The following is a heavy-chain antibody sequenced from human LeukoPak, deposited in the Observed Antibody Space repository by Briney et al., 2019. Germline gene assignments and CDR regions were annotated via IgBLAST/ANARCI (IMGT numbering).Heavy chain of an antibody. CDR3: ARGSVRGEFDP. V-gene: IGHV4-61*01. D-gene: IGHD3-10*01. Sequence: SETLSLTCTVSGGSISSSSYYWSWVRQPPGKGLEWIGYIYYTGSTDYNPSLKSRVTMSVDTSKNQFSLKLSSVTAADTAVYSCARGSVRGEFDPWGQGTLVTVSS. J-gene: IGHJ5*02. CDR1: GGSISSSSYY. CDR2: IYYTGST.